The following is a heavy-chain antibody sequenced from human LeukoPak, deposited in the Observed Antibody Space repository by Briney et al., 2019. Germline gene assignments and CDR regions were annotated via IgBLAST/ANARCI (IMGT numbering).Heavy chain of an antibody. J-gene: IGHJ4*02. CDR2: ISGSGDRT. CDR1: GFTSGHYA. V-gene: IGHV3-23*01. D-gene: IGHD1-26*01. Sequence: PTGGSLRLSCAASGFTSGHYAMTWVRQAPGKGLEWVASISGSGDRTYYADSVMGRFTVSRDNSKNTLSLQMDSLRADDTAVYYCARGKLVGVGSPLDYWGQGTLVTVSS. CDR3: ARGKLVGVGSPLDY.